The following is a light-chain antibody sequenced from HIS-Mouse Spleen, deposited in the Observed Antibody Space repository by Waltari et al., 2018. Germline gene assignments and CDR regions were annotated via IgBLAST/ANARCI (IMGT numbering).Light chain of an antibody. CDR1: QGISSY. CDR3: QQYDSFPRT. Sequence: ATWMTLSTSLLSTSTGHSLHISCRMSQGISSYLAWYQQKPGKAPELLIYAASTLQSGVPSRFSGSGSGTDFTLTISCLQSEDIATYYCQQYDSFPRTFGPGTKVDIK. CDR2: AAS. V-gene: IGKV1D-8*02. J-gene: IGKJ3*01.